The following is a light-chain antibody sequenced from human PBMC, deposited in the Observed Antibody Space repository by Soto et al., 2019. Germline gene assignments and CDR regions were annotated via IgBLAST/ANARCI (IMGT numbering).Light chain of an antibody. CDR3: QSYDSSNLV. CDR1: GGSIATNY. Sequence: NFMLTQPHSVSASPGKTVTIPCTGSGGSIATNYVQWYHQRPGSAPTTVIYEDNQRPSGVPDRFSGSIDRSSNSASLTISGLKTEDEGDYYCQSYDSSNLVFGGGTKLTVL. V-gene: IGLV6-57*02. CDR2: EDN. J-gene: IGLJ2*01.